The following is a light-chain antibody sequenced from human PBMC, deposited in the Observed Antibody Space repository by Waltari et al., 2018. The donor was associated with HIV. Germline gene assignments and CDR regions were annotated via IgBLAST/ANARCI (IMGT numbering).Light chain of an antibody. CDR3: AAWDDSLSGRFV. Sequence: QSVLTQPPSASGTPGQKLTISCSGNSSTIVSNYVYWYQQLPVTAPKPLIYMNNQWPSVVPVRFSGSNSGTSASLAISVLRSEDEADYFCAAWDDSLSGRFVFGTGTTVTVL. CDR1: SSTIVSNY. V-gene: IGLV1-47*01. CDR2: MNN. J-gene: IGLJ1*01.